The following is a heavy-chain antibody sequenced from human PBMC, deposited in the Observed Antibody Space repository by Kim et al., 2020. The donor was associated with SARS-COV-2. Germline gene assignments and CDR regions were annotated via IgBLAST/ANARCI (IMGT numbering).Heavy chain of an antibody. CDR2: INHSGST. D-gene: IGHD4-4*01. Sequence: SETLSLTCAVYGGSFNGYYWGWIRQPPGKGLEWIGEINHSGSTNYNPSLKSRVTLSVDTSKNQFSLKLSSVTAADTAVYYCAIGNYYDAFNIWGQGTMVTVST. J-gene: IGHJ3*02. V-gene: IGHV4-34*01. CDR3: AIGNYYDAFNI. CDR1: GGSFNGYY.